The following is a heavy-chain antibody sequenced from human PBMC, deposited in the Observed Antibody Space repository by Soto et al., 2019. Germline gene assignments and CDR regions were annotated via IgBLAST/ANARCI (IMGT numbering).Heavy chain of an antibody. CDR3: ARAVAVAADFDY. J-gene: IGHJ4*02. CDR1: GYTFTGYA. D-gene: IGHD6-19*01. CDR2: INAGNGNT. V-gene: IGHV1-3*01. Sequence: ASVKVSCKASGYTFTGYAMHWVRQAPGQRLEWMGWINAGNGNTKYSQKFQGRVTITRDTSASAAYMELSSLRSEDTAVYYCARAVAVAADFDYWGQGTLVTVSS.